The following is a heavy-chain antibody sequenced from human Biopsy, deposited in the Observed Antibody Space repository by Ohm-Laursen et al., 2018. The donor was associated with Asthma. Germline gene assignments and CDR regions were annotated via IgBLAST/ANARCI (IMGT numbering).Heavy chain of an antibody. J-gene: IGHJ2*01. V-gene: IGHV3-30*15. CDR3: ARAIGTGDWYFDV. CDR2: ITYDGSKT. CDR1: GFRFSSYA. Sequence: SLRLSCAASGFRFSSYAMHWVRQAPGKGLEWVALITYDGSKTIYGDSVRGRFTVSRDSSTNTLYLQMSSLRPEDTAVYYCARAIGTGDWYFDVWGRGTLVTVSS. D-gene: IGHD1-1*01.